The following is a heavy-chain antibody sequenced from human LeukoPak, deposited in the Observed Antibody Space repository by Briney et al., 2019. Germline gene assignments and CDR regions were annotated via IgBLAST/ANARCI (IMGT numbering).Heavy chain of an antibody. CDR2: IRYDGSNK. Sequence: GGSLRLSCAASGFTFSSYGMHWVRQAPGKGLEWVAFIRYDGSNKYYADSVKGRFTISRDNSKNTLYLQMNSLRAEDTAVYYCAKDHSGYSGSWYLGDFDYWGQGTLVTVSS. CDR3: AKDHSGYSGSWYLGDFDY. D-gene: IGHD6-13*01. V-gene: IGHV3-30*02. J-gene: IGHJ4*02. CDR1: GFTFSSYG.